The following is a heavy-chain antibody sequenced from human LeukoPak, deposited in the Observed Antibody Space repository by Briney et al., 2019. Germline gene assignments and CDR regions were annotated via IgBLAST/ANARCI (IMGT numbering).Heavy chain of an antibody. CDR1: GFTFSSYA. Sequence: GGSLRLSCAASGFTFSSYAMSWVRQAPGKGLEWVSAISGSGGSTYYADSVKGRFTISRDNSKNTLYLQMNNLRAEDTAVYYCAALPHLYWYFDLWGRGTLVTVSS. V-gene: IGHV3-23*01. CDR2: ISGSGGST. J-gene: IGHJ2*01. CDR3: AALPHLYWYFDL.